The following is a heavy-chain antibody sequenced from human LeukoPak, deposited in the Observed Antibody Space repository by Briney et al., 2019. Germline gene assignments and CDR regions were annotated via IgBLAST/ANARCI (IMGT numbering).Heavy chain of an antibody. V-gene: IGHV4-59*01. CDR2: IYYNGST. Sequence: SETLSLTCTVSGGSISSYYWSWIRQPPGKGLEWIGYIYYNGSTNYTPSLKSRVTISIDTSKTQFSLRLSSVTAADTAVYYCARHTHYYDFWSGYLLPFDYWGQGTLVTVSS. J-gene: IGHJ4*02. D-gene: IGHD3-3*01. CDR3: ARHTHYYDFWSGYLLPFDY. CDR1: GGSISSYY.